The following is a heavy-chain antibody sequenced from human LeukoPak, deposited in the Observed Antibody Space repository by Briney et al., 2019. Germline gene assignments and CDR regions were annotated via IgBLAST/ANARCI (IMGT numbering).Heavy chain of an antibody. CDR2: ISSSSSTI. Sequence: GGSLRLSCAASGFTFSSYSMNWVRQAPGKGLEWVSYISSSSSTIYCADSVKGRFTISRDNAKNSLYLQVNSLTADDTAVYYCARDRFYGDYFDNWGQGTLVTVSS. CDR3: ARDRFYGDYFDN. D-gene: IGHD4-17*01. CDR1: GFTFSSYS. J-gene: IGHJ4*02. V-gene: IGHV3-48*04.